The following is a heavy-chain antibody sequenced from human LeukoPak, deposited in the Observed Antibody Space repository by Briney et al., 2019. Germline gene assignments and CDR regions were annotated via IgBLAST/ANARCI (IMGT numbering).Heavy chain of an antibody. V-gene: IGHV3-7*01. D-gene: IGHD3-3*01. CDR1: GSTFSTSW. CDR2: IKQDGSEK. J-gene: IGHJ4*02. CDR3: ARAQSGFWSGYCFDY. Sequence: SGGSLRLSCAASGSTFSTSWMTWVRQAPGKGLEWVANIKQDGSEKYYVDSVKGRFAVSRDNAKNSLYLQMNSLRAEDTAVDYCARAQSGFWSGYCFDYWGQGSLVTVSS.